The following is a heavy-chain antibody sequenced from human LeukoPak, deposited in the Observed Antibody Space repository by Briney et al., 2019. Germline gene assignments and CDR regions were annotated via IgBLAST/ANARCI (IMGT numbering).Heavy chain of an antibody. J-gene: IGHJ4*02. CDR2: IYYSGST. Sequence: SETLSLTCTVSGGSISSYYWSWIRQPPGKGLEWIGYIYYSGSTNYNPSLKSRVTISVDTSKNQFSLKLSSVTAADTAVYYCARGGWGYYDSSGYYYWGQGTLVTVSS. CDR3: ARGGWGYYDSSGYYY. V-gene: IGHV4-59*01. CDR1: GGSISSYY. D-gene: IGHD3-22*01.